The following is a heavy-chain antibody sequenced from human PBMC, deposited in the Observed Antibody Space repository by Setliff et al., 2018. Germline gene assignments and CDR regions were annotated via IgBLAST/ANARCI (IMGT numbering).Heavy chain of an antibody. D-gene: IGHD3-22*01. CDR1: GYIFKSYG. V-gene: IGHV1-18*01. Sequence: ASVKVSCKASGYIFKSYGISWVRQAPGQGLEWMGWISSYNDVTNYAQSFQGRVTMTTDTSKSAAYMDLRGLRSDDTAIYYCSRDTRDKYDRSGYYLSFDSWGQGTLVTVSS. J-gene: IGHJ4*02. CDR2: ISSYNDVT. CDR3: SRDTRDKYDRSGYYLSFDS.